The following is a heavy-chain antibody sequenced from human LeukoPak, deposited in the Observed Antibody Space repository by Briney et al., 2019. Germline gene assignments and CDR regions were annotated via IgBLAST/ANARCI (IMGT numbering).Heavy chain of an antibody. CDR3: ASGTTERIDY. CDR2: INPSSGGT. D-gene: IGHD1-1*01. J-gene: IGHJ4*02. CDR1: GYTFTAQY. Sequence: ASVKVSCKASGYTFTAQYMHWVRQAPGQGLEWMGRINPSSGGTNYVQKFQGRVTTTRDTSITTAYMELTSLRSDNTAVYYCASGTTERIDYWGQGTLVTVSS. V-gene: IGHV1-2*06.